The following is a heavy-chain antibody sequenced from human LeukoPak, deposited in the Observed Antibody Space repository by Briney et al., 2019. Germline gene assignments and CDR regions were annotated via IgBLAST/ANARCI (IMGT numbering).Heavy chain of an antibody. J-gene: IGHJ4*02. CDR1: GFTFSSYG. D-gene: IGHD3-16*01. V-gene: IGHV3-33*01. CDR3: ARGPGGRQPNY. Sequence: PGGSLRLSCAASGFTFSSYGMHWVRQAPGKGLEWVAVIWYDGTNKYYADSVKGRFTISRDNSKNTLYLQMNSLRAEDTAVYYCARGPGGRQPNYWGQGTLVTVSS. CDR2: IWYDGTNK.